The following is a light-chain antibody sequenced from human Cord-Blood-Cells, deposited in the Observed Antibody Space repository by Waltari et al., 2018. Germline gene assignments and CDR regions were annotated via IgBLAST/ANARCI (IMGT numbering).Light chain of an antibody. J-gene: IGLJ3*02. CDR1: SGHSTYA. Sequence: LVLTQSPSASASLGASVKLTCTLSSGHSTYAIAWHPQQPEKGPRYLMKLNSDGSHRKGDGIPDRFSGSSSGAERYLTIASLQSEDEADYYCQTWGTGIHWVFGGGTKLTVL. CDR3: QTWGTGIHWV. V-gene: IGLV4-69*01. CDR2: LNSDGSH.